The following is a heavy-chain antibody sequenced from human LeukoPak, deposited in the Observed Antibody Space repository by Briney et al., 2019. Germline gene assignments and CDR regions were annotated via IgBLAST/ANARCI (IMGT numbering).Heavy chain of an antibody. CDR3: TGSFSSSWYGEDYFDY. J-gene: IGHJ4*02. CDR2: IKSKTDGGTT. Sequence: GGSLRLSCAASGFTFSNAWMSLVRQAPGKGLEWVGRIKSKTDGGTTDYAAPVKGRFTISRDDSKNTLYLQMNSLKTEDTAVYYCTGSFSSSWYGEDYFDYWGQGTLVTVSS. D-gene: IGHD6-13*01. V-gene: IGHV3-15*01. CDR1: GFTFSNAW.